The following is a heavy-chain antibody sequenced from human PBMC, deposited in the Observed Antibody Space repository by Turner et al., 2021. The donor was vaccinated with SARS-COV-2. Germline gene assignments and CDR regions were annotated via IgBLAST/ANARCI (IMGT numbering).Heavy chain of an antibody. J-gene: IGHJ3*02. CDR1: GCTFRNNW. CDR3: ASDNGYSSSWYSVAFDI. CDR2: IKQDGSEK. V-gene: IGHV3-7*04. Sequence: VQLVETGGGLVQPGGSLRLSCAASGCTFRNNWMRWVRQAPGKGLEWVANIKQDGSEKYYVASVKGRFNISRDNTKNSLYLQMNSLRAEDTAVYYCASDNGYSSSWYSVAFDIWGQGTMVTVSS. D-gene: IGHD6-13*01.